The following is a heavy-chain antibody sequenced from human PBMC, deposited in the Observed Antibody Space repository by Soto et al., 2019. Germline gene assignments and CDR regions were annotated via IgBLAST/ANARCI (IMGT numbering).Heavy chain of an antibody. V-gene: IGHV1-2*04. J-gene: IGHJ6*02. CDR3: ARGGTCYYDSSGYYNNYYYGMDV. CDR2: INRNSGGT. CDR1: GYTYTGYY. D-gene: IGHD3-22*01. Sequence: ASVKVSCKASGYTYTGYYMHWVRQAPGQGLEWMGWINRNSGGTNYAQKFQGWVTMTRDTSISTAYMELSRLSSDDTDVYYCARGGTCYYDSSGYYNNYYYGMDVWGQGTTVTVSS.